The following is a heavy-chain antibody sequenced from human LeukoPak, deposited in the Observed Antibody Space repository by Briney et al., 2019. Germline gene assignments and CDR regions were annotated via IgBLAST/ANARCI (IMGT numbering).Heavy chain of an antibody. CDR3: APRQVGATTLDY. D-gene: IGHD1-26*01. J-gene: IGHJ4*02. CDR1: GFTLSSYA. Sequence: GGSLRLSCAASGFTLSSYAMSWVRQAPGKGLEWVSAISGSGGSTYYADSVKGRFTISRDNSKNTLYLQMNSLRAEDTAVYYCAPRQVGATTLDYWGQGTLVTVSS. CDR2: ISGSGGST. V-gene: IGHV3-23*01.